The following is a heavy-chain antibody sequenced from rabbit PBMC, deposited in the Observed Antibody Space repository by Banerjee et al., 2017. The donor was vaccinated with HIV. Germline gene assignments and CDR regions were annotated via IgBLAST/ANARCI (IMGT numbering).Heavy chain of an antibody. J-gene: IGHJ4*01. V-gene: IGHV1S45*01. Sequence: QEQLEESGGDLVQPEGSLALTCKASGFSFSSSYWMCWVRQAPGKGLEWIACIYVDVSESTWYASWAKGRFTISKTSPTTVTLQMTSLTVADTATYFCARDAGYAGGGAAMNYFTLWGPGTLVTVS. CDR3: ARDAGYAGGGAAMNYFTL. CDR2: IYVDVSEST. CDR1: GFSFSSSYW. D-gene: IGHD4-2*01.